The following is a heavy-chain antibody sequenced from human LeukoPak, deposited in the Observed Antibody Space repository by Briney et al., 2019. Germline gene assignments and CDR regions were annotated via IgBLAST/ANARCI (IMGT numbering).Heavy chain of an antibody. Sequence: GGSLRLSCTTSGFTFSSFTMSWVRQAPGKGLEWVAVISYDGSNKYYADSVKGRFTISRDNSKNTLYLQMNSLRAEDTAVHYCARDGIPAAGPYYFDYWGQGTLVTVSS. CDR2: ISYDGSNK. J-gene: IGHJ4*02. V-gene: IGHV3-30-3*01. D-gene: IGHD2-2*01. CDR3: ARDGIPAAGPYYFDY. CDR1: GFTFSSFT.